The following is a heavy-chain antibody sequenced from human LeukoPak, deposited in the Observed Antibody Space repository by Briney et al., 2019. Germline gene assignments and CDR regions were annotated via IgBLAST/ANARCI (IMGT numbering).Heavy chain of an antibody. D-gene: IGHD1-26*01. CDR3: ARDQWGAAPIFDY. Sequence: GGSLRLSCAASGFTFSSYSMNWVRQAPGKGLEWVSSISSSSSYIYYADSVRGRFTISRDNAKNSLYLQMNSLRAEDTAVYYCARDQWGAAPIFDYWGQGTLVTVSS. CDR1: GFTFSSYS. J-gene: IGHJ4*02. V-gene: IGHV3-21*01. CDR2: ISSSSSYI.